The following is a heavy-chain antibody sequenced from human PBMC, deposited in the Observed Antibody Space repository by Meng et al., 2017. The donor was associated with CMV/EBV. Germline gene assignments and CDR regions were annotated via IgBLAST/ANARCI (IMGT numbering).Heavy chain of an antibody. V-gene: IGHV4-4*07. CDR1: GGSISSYY. CDR2: IYTSAST. D-gene: IGHD2-21*01. J-gene: IGHJ4*02. CDR3: ARGSYYRYVIDY. Sequence: QVHLNVSGQGLVKPSEALSLTCTVSGGSISSYYWSWIRQPAGKGLEWIGRIYTSASTNYNPSLKSRVTMSVDTSKNQFSLKLSSVTAADTAVYYCARGSYYRYVIDYWGQRTLVTVPS.